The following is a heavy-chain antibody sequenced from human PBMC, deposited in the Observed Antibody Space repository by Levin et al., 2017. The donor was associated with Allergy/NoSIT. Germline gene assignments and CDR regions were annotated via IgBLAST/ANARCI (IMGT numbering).Heavy chain of an antibody. CDR1: GFTFSSYW. CDR3: ARNWRSAFDI. Sequence: GESLKISCAASGFTFSSYWMSWVRQAPGKGLEWVANIKQDGTEKYYVDSVKGRFTVSRDSAKNSVYLQMSSLRVEDTAVYFCARNWRSAFDIWGQGTVVTVSS. CDR2: IKQDGTEK. J-gene: IGHJ3*02. V-gene: IGHV3-7*04.